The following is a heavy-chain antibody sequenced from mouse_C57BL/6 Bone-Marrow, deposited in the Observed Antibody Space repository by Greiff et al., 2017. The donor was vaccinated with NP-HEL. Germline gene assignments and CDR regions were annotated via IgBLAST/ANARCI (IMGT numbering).Heavy chain of an antibody. D-gene: IGHD1-1*01. Sequence: DVQLVESGGGLVQPGGSLSLSCAASGFTFTDYYMSWVRQPPGKALEWLGFIRNKANGYTTEYSASVKGRFTISRDNSQSILYLQMNALRAEDSATYYCARFYGSSPWWYFDVWGTGTTVTVSS. V-gene: IGHV7-3*01. CDR3: ARFYGSSPWWYFDV. CDR2: IRNKANGYTT. CDR1: GFTFTDYY. J-gene: IGHJ1*03.